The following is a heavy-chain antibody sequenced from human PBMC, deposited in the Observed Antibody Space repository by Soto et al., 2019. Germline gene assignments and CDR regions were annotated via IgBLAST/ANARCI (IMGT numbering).Heavy chain of an antibody. CDR3: ASRDPGTSVDY. V-gene: IGHV4-4*02. D-gene: IGHD1-7*01. Sequence: PSETLSLTCAVSGGSFTSNNWWTWVRQPPGQGLEWIGEIYRTGSTNYNPSLKSRVTISLDKSENQFSLRVTSLTAADTAVYYCASRDPGTSVDYWGQGTLVTVSS. J-gene: IGHJ4*02. CDR1: GGSFTSNNW. CDR2: IYRTGST.